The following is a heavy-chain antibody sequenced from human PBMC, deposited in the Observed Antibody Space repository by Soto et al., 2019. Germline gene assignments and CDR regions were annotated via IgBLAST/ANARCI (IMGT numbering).Heavy chain of an antibody. Sequence: GGSLRLSCAASGFTFSSYAMGWVRQATGKGLEWGSAISGSGGSTYYADSVKGRFTISRDNSKNPLYLQMNSLRAEYTAVYYCAKKPRTGVVSLYFDLWGRGTLVTVSS. CDR2: ISGSGGST. CDR3: AKKPRTGVVSLYFDL. CDR1: GFTFSSYA. V-gene: IGHV3-23*01. J-gene: IGHJ2*01. D-gene: IGHD2-8*02.